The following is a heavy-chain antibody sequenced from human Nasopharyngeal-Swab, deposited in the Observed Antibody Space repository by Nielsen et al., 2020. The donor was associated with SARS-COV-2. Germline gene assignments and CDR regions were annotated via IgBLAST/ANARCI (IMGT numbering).Heavy chain of an antibody. CDR3: ARGVGAYDLDYYTDV. Sequence: GDSLKISCAASGFPFSSYSMKWVRQAPGKGLEWISAISTRGPDIYYADSVKGRFTISRDNARRSLFLQMTSLRAEDTAVYYCARGVGAYDLDYYTDVWGKGTTVTVSS. CDR2: ISTRGPDI. V-gene: IGHV3-21*01. D-gene: IGHD5-12*01. CDR1: GFPFSSYS. J-gene: IGHJ6*03.